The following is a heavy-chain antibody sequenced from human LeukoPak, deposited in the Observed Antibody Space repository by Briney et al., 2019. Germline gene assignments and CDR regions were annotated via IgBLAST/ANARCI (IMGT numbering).Heavy chain of an antibody. CDR2: VSYDGSNK. Sequence: GGSLRLSCAASGFTFSSYGMHWVRQAPGKGLEWVAVVSYDGSNKYYADSVKGRFTISRDNSKNTLYLQMNSLRGEDTAVYYCAKDLERDSGYDYYFDYWGQGTLVTVSS. V-gene: IGHV3-30*18. J-gene: IGHJ4*02. CDR3: AKDLERDSGYDYYFDY. D-gene: IGHD5-12*01. CDR1: GFTFSSYG.